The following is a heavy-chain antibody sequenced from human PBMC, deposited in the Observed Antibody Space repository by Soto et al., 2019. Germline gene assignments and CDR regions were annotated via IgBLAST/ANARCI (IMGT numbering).Heavy chain of an antibody. V-gene: IGHV5-51*01. CDR3: ARIHCHGGTCFPDGRQRALSLAEP. CDR2: VYPGDPDT. J-gene: IGHJ5*02. Sequence: GESLKISCKASGYSFTSYWIGWVRQMPGKGLEWMGIVYPGDPDTRYSPSFQGQVTISADKSITTAYLQWSSLKASDTAMYYCARIHCHGGTCFPDGRQRALSLAEPWGQRTLVTVSS. CDR1: GYSFTSYW. D-gene: IGHD2-15*01.